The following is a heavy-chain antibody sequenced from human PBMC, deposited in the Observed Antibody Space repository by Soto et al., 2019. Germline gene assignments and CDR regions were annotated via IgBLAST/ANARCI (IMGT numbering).Heavy chain of an antibody. D-gene: IGHD3-3*01. CDR1: GGTFSSYA. J-gene: IGHJ3*02. V-gene: IGHV1-69*06. CDR3: ARGGFLEWFSDAFDI. CDR2: IIPIFGTA. Sequence: GASVKVSCKASGGTFSSYAISWVRQAPGQGLEWMGGIIPIFGTANYAQKFQGRVTITADKSTSTAYMELSSLRSEDTAVYYCARGGFLEWFSDAFDIWGQGTMVTVSS.